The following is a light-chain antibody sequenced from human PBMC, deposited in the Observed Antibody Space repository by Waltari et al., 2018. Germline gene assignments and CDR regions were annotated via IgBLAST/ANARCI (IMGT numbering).Light chain of an antibody. CDR3: LQLRGYPYT. CDR1: QGISSY. CDR2: AAS. V-gene: IGKV1-9*01. Sequence: DVQLTQSPSFLAASVGDRVTITCRASQGISSYLAWYQQKPGKAPKLLIYAASTLQSGVPSRFSGSGSGTEFTLTISSLQPEDFATYSCLQLRGYPYTFGPGTKVEIK. J-gene: IGKJ3*01.